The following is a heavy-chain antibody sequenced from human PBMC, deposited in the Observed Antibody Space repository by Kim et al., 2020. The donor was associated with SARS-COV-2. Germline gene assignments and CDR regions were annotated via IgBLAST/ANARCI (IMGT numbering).Heavy chain of an antibody. V-gene: IGHV3-23*01. CDR3: AKRPWTYDDY. CDR2: ISISGGTI. D-gene: IGHD3-16*01. J-gene: IGHJ4*02. Sequence: GGSLRLSCATSGFTFSSYGMSWVRQAPGKGLEWVSTISISGGTIYYADSVKGRFTISRDNSKNTLYLQMSSLRAEDTAVYYCAKRPWTYDDYWGQGTLVTVSS. CDR1: GFTFSSYG.